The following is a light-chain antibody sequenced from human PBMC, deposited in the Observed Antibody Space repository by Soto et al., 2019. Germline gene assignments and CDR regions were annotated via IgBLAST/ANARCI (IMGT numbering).Light chain of an antibody. CDR3: AAWDDSLSGLV. Sequence: QSVLTQPPSASGTPGQRVTISCSGSSSNIGSNYVYWYQQLPGTAPKLLIYRNNQRPSGVPDRFSGSKSGTSASLAISGLRSEDEADYYCAAWDDSLSGLVFGTGTKVTDL. V-gene: IGLV1-47*01. J-gene: IGLJ1*01. CDR1: SSNIGSNY. CDR2: RNN.